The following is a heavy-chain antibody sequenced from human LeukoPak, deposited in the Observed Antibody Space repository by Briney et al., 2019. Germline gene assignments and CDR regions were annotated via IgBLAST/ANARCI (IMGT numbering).Heavy chain of an antibody. V-gene: IGHV4-59*01. CDR2: IYSTRDT. Sequence: PSETLSLTCTVSGGSIPNYYWTRIRQPPGKGLEWIGYIYSTRDTNYNPSLKSRVSISADTSKNQFSLKLSSVTAADTAVYYCARIAVSSGWGYFDYWGQGTLVTASS. CDR3: ARIAVSSGWGYFDY. J-gene: IGHJ4*02. CDR1: GGSIPNYY. D-gene: IGHD6-19*01.